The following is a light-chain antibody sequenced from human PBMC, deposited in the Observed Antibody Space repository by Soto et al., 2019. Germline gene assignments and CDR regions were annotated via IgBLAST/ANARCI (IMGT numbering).Light chain of an antibody. Sequence: DIVMTQSPLSLPVTPGEPASISFRSSQSLLHSNGYNYLDWYLQKPGQSPQLLIYLGSNRASGVPDRFSGSGSGTDFTLKISRVEAEDVGVYYCMQALQTPYTFGQGT. CDR1: QSLLHSNGYNY. V-gene: IGKV2-28*01. J-gene: IGKJ2*01. CDR2: LGS. CDR3: MQALQTPYT.